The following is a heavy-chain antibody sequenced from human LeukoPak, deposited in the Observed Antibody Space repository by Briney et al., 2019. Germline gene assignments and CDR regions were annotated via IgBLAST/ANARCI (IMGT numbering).Heavy chain of an antibody. Sequence: ASVKVSCKASGYTFTDYYLNWVRQAPGQALEWMGWINPNTGGRNYAQKFQGRVTMTRDTSISTAYMELSRLTSDDTAVYYCAKFPRKKNTYFSEIKIFFVFGGKGKTVPVSS. CDR3: AKFPRKKNTYFSEIKIFFVF. V-gene: IGHV1-2*02. J-gene: IGHJ3*01. D-gene: IGHD2/OR15-2a*01. CDR1: GYTFTDYY. CDR2: INPNTGGR.